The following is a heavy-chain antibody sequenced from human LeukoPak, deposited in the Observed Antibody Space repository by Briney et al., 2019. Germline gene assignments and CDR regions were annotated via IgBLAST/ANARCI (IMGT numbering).Heavy chain of an antibody. J-gene: IGHJ4*02. Sequence: SETLSLTCSVYGGSLSGYYWSWIRQPPGKGLEWIGEISHSGTTNYNPSLTSRVTMSLDTSKSQFSLKLNSATAADTAVYYCARVPLRFLEPFDYWGQGTLVTVSS. CDR1: GGSLSGYY. CDR2: ISHSGTT. CDR3: ARVPLRFLEPFDY. D-gene: IGHD3-3*01. V-gene: IGHV4-34*01.